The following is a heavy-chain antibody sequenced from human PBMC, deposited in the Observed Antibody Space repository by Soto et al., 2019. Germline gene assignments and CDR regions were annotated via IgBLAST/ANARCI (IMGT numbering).Heavy chain of an antibody. CDR1: GGSISSGDYY. J-gene: IGHJ1*01. D-gene: IGHD3-10*01. CDR3: AQSEPRLPEYYYGSGSTLFQH. CDR2: IYYSGST. Sequence: KPSETLSLTCTVSGGSISSGDYYWSWIRQPPGKGLEWIGYIYYSGSTYYNPSLKSRVTISVDTSKNQFSLKLSSVTAADTAVYYCAQSEPRLPEYYYGSGSTLFQHWGQGTLVTVSS. V-gene: IGHV4-30-4*01.